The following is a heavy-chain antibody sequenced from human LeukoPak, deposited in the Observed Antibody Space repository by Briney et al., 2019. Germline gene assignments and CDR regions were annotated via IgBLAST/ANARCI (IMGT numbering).Heavy chain of an antibody. V-gene: IGHV3-30*02. CDR2: IRYDGTDK. CDR3: SKRRDENFFDF. J-gene: IGHJ4*02. CDR1: GFTFSDFG. D-gene: IGHD3-3*01. Sequence: GGSLRLSCAASGFTFSDFGMHWVPQAPGKGLEWVAFIRYDGTDKNYADSVKGRFTISRDNSKNTLYLQMNSLRAEDTAVFYRSKRRDENFFDFWGQGTLVTVFS.